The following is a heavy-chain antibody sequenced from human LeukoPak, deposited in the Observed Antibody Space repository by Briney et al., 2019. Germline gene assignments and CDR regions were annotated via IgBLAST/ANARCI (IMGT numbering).Heavy chain of an antibody. J-gene: IGHJ4*02. CDR3: ARGRYYDYVWGSYRQRYFYY. Sequence: SETLSLTCAVYGGSFSGYYWSWIRQPPGKGLEWIGEINHSGSTNYNPSLKSRVTISVDTSKNQFSLKLSSVTAADTAVYYCARGRYYDYVWGSYRQRYFYYWGQGTLVTVSS. V-gene: IGHV4-34*01. CDR1: GGSFSGYY. CDR2: INHSGST. D-gene: IGHD3-16*02.